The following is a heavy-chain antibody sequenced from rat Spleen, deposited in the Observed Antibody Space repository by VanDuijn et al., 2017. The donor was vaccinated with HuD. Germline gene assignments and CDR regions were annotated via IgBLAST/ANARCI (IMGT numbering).Heavy chain of an antibody. CDR2: ISYDGSST. CDR1: GFTFSDYY. CDR3: ARHGSSYWYFDF. D-gene: IGHD5-1*01. J-gene: IGHJ1*01. V-gene: IGHV5-29*01. Sequence: EVQLVESDGGLVQPGRSLKLSCAASGFTFSDYYMAWVRQAPTKGLEWVATISYDGSSTYYRDSVKGRFTISRDNAKSTLYLQMDSLRSEDTATYYCARHGSSYWYFDFWGPGTMVTVSS.